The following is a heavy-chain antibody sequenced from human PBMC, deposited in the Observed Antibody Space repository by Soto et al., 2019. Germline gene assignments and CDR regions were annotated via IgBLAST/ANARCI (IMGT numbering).Heavy chain of an antibody. CDR3: AKGGRQWLVTSDFNY. CDR1: GFTFFDYA. V-gene: IGHV3-30*18. CDR2: VSHDGRNT. J-gene: IGHJ4*02. Sequence: GGSLRLSCADPGFTFFDYAMHWVRQAPGKGLEWVAVVSHDGRNTHYADSVKGRFTISRDSSKNTVSLEMTSLRAEDTAVYYCAKGGRQWLVTSDFNYWGQGALVTVSS. D-gene: IGHD6-19*01.